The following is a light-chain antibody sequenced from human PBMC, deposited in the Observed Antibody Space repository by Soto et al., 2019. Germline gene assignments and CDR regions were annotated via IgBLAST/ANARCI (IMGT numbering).Light chain of an antibody. J-gene: IGKJ5*01. Sequence: EIVLTQSPATLSLSPGERATLSCRASPSVTNFLAWYQQKPGQAPRLLIYGAFNRATGIPARFSGSWSGTDFTLTISSLAPEDSAVYDCQQRNVWPPVTFGQGTRLEIK. CDR2: GAF. CDR3: QQRNVWPPVT. V-gene: IGKV3-11*01. CDR1: PSVTNF.